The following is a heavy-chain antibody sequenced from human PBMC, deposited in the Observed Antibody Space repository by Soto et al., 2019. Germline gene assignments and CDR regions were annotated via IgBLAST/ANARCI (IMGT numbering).Heavy chain of an antibody. CDR1: GFTFSSYS. CDR2: ISNSSSTI. V-gene: IGHV3-48*02. D-gene: IGHD2-2*01. CDR3: ARDSPGRYCSSTSCPRMDV. J-gene: IGHJ6*02. Sequence: GGSLRLSCAAPGFTFSSYSMNWVRQAPGKGLEWVSYISNSSSTIYYADSVKGRFTISRDNAKNSLYLQMNSLRYEDTAVYYCARDSPGRYCSSTSCPRMDVWGQGTTVTVSS.